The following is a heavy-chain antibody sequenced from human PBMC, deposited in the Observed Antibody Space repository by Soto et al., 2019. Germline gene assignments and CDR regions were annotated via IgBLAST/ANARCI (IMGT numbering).Heavy chain of an antibody. V-gene: IGHV6-1*01. J-gene: IGHJ4*02. D-gene: IGHD3-16*01. CDR2: TYYRSSWYN. Sequence: SQTLSLTCAISVASASGNSAAWTWTRQSPSRGLEWLGRTYYRSSWYNDYAVSVKSRITVTPDTSKNQFSRHLNXGTPEDTAFYSYAREFPYYASSESYLDYWGQGARVTVSS. CDR1: VASASGNSAA. CDR3: AREFPYYASSESYLDY.